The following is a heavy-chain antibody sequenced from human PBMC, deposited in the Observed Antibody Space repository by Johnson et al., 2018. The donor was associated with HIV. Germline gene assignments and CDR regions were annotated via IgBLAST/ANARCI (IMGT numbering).Heavy chain of an antibody. CDR1: GFPFSSYA. J-gene: IGHJ3*02. Sequence: QVQLVESGGGVVQPGRSLRLSCAASGFPFSSYAMDWVRQAPGKGLEWVAVISNDGSDKWYADSVQGRFTISRDNSKNTRYLQMNSLRGEDTSVFHCARGDVGAFDIWGQGTMVTVSS. D-gene: IGHD1-26*01. CDR2: ISNDGSDK. V-gene: IGHV3-30*03. CDR3: ARGDVGAFDI.